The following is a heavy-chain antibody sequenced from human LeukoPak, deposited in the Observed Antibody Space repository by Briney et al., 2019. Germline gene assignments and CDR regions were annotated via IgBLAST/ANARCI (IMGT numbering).Heavy chain of an antibody. J-gene: IGHJ4*02. V-gene: IGHV3-33*01. CDR1: GFTFSSYG. CDR3: ARSNFKDTAMGEFDY. Sequence: GGSLRLSCAASGFTFSSYGMHWVRHAPGKGLEWVAVIWYDGSNKNYADSVKGRFTISRDNSKNTLYLQMNSLRAEDTAVYYCARSNFKDTAMGEFDYWGQGTLVTVSS. D-gene: IGHD5-18*01. CDR2: IWYDGSNK.